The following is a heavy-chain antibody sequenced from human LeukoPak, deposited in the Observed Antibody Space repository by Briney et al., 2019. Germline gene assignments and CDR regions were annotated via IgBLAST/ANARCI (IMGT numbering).Heavy chain of an antibody. J-gene: IGHJ5*02. V-gene: IGHV1-2*02. CDR3: ARERASSTLPNSWFDP. CDR1: GYTFTGYY. CDR2: INPNSGGT. Sequence: GASVKVSCKASGYTFTGYYMHWVRQAPGQGLEWMGWINPNSGGTNYAQKFQGRVTMTRDTSISTAYTELSRLRSDDTAVYYCARERASSTLPNSWFDPWGQGTLVTVSS. D-gene: IGHD2-2*01.